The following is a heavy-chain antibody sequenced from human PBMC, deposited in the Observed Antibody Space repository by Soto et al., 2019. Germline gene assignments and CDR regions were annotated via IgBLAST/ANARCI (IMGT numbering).Heavy chain of an antibody. D-gene: IGHD3-10*01. CDR2: INPNSGGT. J-gene: IGHJ5*02. Sequence: ASVKVSCKTSGYSFTGYYMHLVRQAPGQGLEWMGWINPNSGGTNYAQKFQGRVTMTRDTSISTAYMELSRLRSDDTAVYYCARDGTRPLSFGGCINAKKNWFDPWGQGTLVTVSA. CDR3: ARDGTRPLSFGGCINAKKNWFDP. CDR1: GYSFTGYY. V-gene: IGHV1-2*02.